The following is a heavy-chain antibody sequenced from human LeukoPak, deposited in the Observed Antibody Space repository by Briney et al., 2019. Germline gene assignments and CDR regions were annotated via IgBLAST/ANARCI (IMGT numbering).Heavy chain of an antibody. CDR2: IKQDGSEK. D-gene: IGHD3-3*01. Sequence: HPGGFLRLSCADSGFTFSSYWMSWVRQAPGRGLEWVANIKQDGSEKYYVDSVKGRFTISRDNAKNSLYLQMNSLRAEDTAVYYCAREASGYSDLLYYYYGMDVWGQGTTVTVSS. J-gene: IGHJ6*02. CDR1: GFTFSSYW. CDR3: AREASGYSDLLYYYYGMDV. V-gene: IGHV3-7*01.